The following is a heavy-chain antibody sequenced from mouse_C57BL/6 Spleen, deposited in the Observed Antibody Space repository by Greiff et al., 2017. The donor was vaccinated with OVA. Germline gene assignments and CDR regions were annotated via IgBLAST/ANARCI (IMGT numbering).Heavy chain of an antibody. CDR3: ARRNYSNPYYYAMDD. J-gene: IGHJ4*01. Sequence: QVQLQQPGAELVKPGASVKLSCKASGYTFTSYWMQWVKQRPGQGLEWIGEIDPSDSYTNYNQKFKGKATLTVDTSSSTAYMQLSSLTSEDSAVYYCARRNYSNPYYYAMDDWGQGTSVTVSS. CDR1: GYTFTSYW. V-gene: IGHV1-50*01. CDR2: IDPSDSYT. D-gene: IGHD2-5*01.